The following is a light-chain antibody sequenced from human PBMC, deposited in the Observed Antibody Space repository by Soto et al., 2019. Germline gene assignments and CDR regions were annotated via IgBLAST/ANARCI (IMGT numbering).Light chain of an antibody. V-gene: IGKV3-20*01. CDR3: QQYGSSRWT. J-gene: IGKJ1*01. CDR2: SIS. CDR1: ERVTENQ. Sequence: DIVLTQSPGTLSLSPGERATLYCRSSERVTENQLTWYQHKPGQAPRLLIYSISTRAAGVPDRFSGSGSGTDFTLTISRLEPEDYAIYYCQQYGSSRWTFAQGTKV.